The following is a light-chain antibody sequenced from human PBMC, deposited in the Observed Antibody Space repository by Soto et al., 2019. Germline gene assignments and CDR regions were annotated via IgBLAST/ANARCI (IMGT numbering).Light chain of an antibody. CDR3: QQYGSSPWT. J-gene: IGKJ1*01. V-gene: IGKV3D-20*01. CDR2: DAS. Sequence: EIVLTQSPGTLSLSPGERATLSCRASQSVSSNYLAWYQQKPGLAPRLLIYDASRRATGIPDRLSGSGSGADFILSISRLEPEDFAVYYCQQYGSSPWTFGQGTKVDIK. CDR1: QSVSSNY.